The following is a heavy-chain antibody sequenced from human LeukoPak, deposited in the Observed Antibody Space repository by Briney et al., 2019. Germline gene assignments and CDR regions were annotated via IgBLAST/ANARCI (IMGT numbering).Heavy chain of an antibody. J-gene: IGHJ4*02. D-gene: IGHD3-10*01. Sequence: ASVKVSCKVSGYTLAELSMHWVRQAPGKGLEWMGGFDPEDGETIYAQKFQGRVTITTDESTSTAYMELSSLRSEDTAVYYCARDIGDSAAYYFDYWGQGTLVTVSS. CDR2: FDPEDGET. CDR1: GYTLAELS. V-gene: IGHV1-24*01. CDR3: ARDIGDSAAYYFDY.